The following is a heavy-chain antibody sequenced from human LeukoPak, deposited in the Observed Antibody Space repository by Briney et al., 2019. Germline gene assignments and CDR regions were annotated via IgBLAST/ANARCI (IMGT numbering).Heavy chain of an antibody. CDR2: IIPIFGTA. CDR3: ARGFWSGYPEYYYMDI. V-gene: IGHV1-69*05. Sequence: SVKVSCKASGGTFSSYAISWVRQAPGQGLEWMGGIIPIFGTANYAQKFQGRVTITTDESTSTAYMELSSLRSEDTAVYYCARGFWSGYPEYYYMDIWGKGTTVTVSS. CDR1: GGTFSSYA. J-gene: IGHJ6*03. D-gene: IGHD3-3*01.